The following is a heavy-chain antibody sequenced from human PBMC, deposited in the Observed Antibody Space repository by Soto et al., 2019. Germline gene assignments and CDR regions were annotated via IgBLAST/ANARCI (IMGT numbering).Heavy chain of an antibody. CDR1: GFTFSNYA. V-gene: IGHV3-23*01. Sequence: GGSLRLSCAASGFTFSNYALNWVRQAPGKGLEWVSLISVSGRSAFYADSVKGRFTISRDNSKNTLYLQMNSLRAEDTAIYHCAKSGGGGEIGDYFDFWGQGTPVTVYS. D-gene: IGHD3-16*01. J-gene: IGHJ4*02. CDR3: AKSGGGGEIGDYFDF. CDR2: ISVSGRSA.